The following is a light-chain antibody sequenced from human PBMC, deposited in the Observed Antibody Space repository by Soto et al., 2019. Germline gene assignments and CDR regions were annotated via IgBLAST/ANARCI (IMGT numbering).Light chain of an antibody. CDR1: HSISSY. CDR3: QQGYTTPIT. J-gene: IGKJ5*01. Sequence: DIQMTQSPSSLSASVGDRVTITCRASHSISSYLNWYQQKPGKAPKLLIYDVFNLQSGVPSRFSGSGSGTDFTLTISSLQPEDFATYHCQQGYTTPITFGQGTRLEIK. CDR2: DVF. V-gene: IGKV1-39*01.